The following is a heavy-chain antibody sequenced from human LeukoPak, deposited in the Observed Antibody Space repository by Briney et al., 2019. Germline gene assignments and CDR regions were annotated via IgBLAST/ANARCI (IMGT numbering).Heavy chain of an antibody. CDR3: ANIERYYGSGSYYNRVSDY. D-gene: IGHD3-10*01. Sequence: GGSLRLSCAASGFTFSSYGMHWVRQAPGKGLEWVAFIRYDGSNKCYADSVKGRFTISRDNSKNTLYLQMNSLRAEDTAVYYCANIERYYGSGSYYNRVSDYWGQGTLVTVSS. V-gene: IGHV3-30*02. CDR1: GFTFSSYG. CDR2: IRYDGSNK. J-gene: IGHJ4*02.